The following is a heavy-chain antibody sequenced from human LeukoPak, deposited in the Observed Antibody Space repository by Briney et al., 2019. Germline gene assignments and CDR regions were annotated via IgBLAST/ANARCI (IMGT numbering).Heavy chain of an antibody. D-gene: IGHD5-18*01. CDR2: IYYSRST. V-gene: IGHV4-59*01. CDR1: GGSISSYY. J-gene: IGHJ4*02. Sequence: PSETLSLTCTVSGGSISSYYWSWIRQPPGKGLEWIGYIYYSRSTNYNPSLKSRVTISVDTSKNQFSLKLSSVTAADTAVYYCARSTAMVNFDYWGQGTLVTVSS. CDR3: ARSTAMVNFDY.